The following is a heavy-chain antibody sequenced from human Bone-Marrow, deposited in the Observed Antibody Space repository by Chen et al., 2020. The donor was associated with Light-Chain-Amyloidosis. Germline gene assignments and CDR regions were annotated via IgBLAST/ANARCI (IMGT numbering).Heavy chain of an antibody. J-gene: IGHJ5*02. CDR3: AKTPRTDYDIVANWFDP. Sequence: QVQLVQSGAEVKKPGASVKVSCKASGYTFTSYGISWVRQAPGQGLEWMGWISAYNGNTNYAQKLQGRVTMTTDTSTSTAYMELRCLRSDDTAVYYCAKTPRTDYDIVANWFDPWGQGTLVTVSS. D-gene: IGHD3-9*01. V-gene: IGHV1-18*01. CDR1: GYTFTSYG. CDR2: ISAYNGNT.